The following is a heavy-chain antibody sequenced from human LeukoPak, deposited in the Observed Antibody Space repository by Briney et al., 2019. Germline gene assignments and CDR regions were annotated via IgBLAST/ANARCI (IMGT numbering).Heavy chain of an antibody. J-gene: IGHJ4*02. CDR1: GGSFSGYY. D-gene: IGHD3-3*01. V-gene: IGHV4-34*01. CDR3: ARGRRDDFWSGYSLYYFDY. Sequence: SETLSLTCAVYGGSFSGYYWSWIRQPPGRGLEWIGEVNHSGSTNYNPSLKSRVSISVDTSKNQFSLRLNSVTAADTAVYYCARGRRDDFWSGYSLYYFDYWGQGTLVTVSS. CDR2: VNHSGST.